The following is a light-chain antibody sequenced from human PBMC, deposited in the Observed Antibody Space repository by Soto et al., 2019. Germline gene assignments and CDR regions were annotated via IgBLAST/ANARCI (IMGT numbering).Light chain of an antibody. CDR2: AAS. CDR1: QGISSY. CDR3: QQLLSYPIT. Sequence: DIQLTQSPSFLSASVGDRVTITSRASQGISSYLAWYQQKPGKAPKLLIYAASTLQSGVPLRFSGSGSGTSFTLTISSLQPEDFATYYCQQLLSYPITFGQGTRLEI. V-gene: IGKV1-9*01. J-gene: IGKJ5*01.